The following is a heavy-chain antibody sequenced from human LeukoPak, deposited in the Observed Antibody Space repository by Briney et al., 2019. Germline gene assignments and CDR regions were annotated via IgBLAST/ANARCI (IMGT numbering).Heavy chain of an antibody. CDR3: ARVDPPTGHCSGGSCYEDWFDP. J-gene: IGHJ5*02. V-gene: IGHV1-2*02. CDR1: GYTFTGYY. Sequence: ASVKVSCKASGYTFTGYYMHWVRQAPGQGLEWMGWINPNSGGTNYAQKFQGRVTMTRDTSISTAYMELSRLRSDDTPVYYCARVDPPTGHCSGGSCYEDWFDPWGQGTLVTVSS. D-gene: IGHD2-15*01. CDR2: INPNSGGT.